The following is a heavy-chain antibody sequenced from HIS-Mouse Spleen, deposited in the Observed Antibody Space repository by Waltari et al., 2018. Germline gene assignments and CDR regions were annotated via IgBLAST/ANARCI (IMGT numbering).Heavy chain of an antibody. Sequence: QLQLQESGPGLVKPSETLSLTCTVSGGSISSSSYYWGWIRQPPGKGLEWIGSIYYSGSTYYSPSLKSRVTISVDTSKNQFSLKLSSVTAADTAVYYCAGELTEDAFDIWGQGTMVTVSS. V-gene: IGHV4-39*07. CDR1: GGSISSSSYY. CDR3: AGELTEDAFDI. D-gene: IGHD7-27*01. CDR2: IYYSGST. J-gene: IGHJ3*02.